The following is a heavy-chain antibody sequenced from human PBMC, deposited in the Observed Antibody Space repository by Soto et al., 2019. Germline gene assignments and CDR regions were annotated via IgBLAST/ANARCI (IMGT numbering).Heavy chain of an antibody. CDR3: ARGYDRWDYYYYGMDV. V-gene: IGHV3-33*01. CDR2: IWYDGSNK. J-gene: IGHJ6*02. CDR1: GFTFSSYG. Sequence: GGSLRLSCAASGFTFSSYGMHWVRQAPGKGLEWVAVIWYDGSNKYYADSVKGRFTISRDNSKNTLYLQMNSLRAEDTAVYYCARGYDRWDYYYYGMDVWGQGTTVTVSS. D-gene: IGHD5-12*01.